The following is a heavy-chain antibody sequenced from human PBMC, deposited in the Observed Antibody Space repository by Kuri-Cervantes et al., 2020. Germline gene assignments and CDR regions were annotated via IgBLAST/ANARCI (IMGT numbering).Heavy chain of an antibody. CDR1: GGTFSSYA. CDR2: IIPIFGTA. D-gene: IGHD1-1*01. CDR3: ARALLDTYYFDY. J-gene: IGHJ4*02. V-gene: IGHV1-69*06. Sequence: SVKVSCKASGGTFSSYAISWVRQAPGQGLEWMGGIIPIFGTANYAQKFQGRVTITADKSTSTAYMGLSSLRSEDTAVYYCARALLDTYYFDYWGQGTLVTVSS.